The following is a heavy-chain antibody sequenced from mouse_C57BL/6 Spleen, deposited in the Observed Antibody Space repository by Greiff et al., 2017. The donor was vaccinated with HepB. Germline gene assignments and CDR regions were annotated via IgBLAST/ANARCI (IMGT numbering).Heavy chain of an antibody. V-gene: IGHV1-82*01. CDR1: GYAFSSSW. CDR3: ARSRGSSYFDY. CDR2: IYPGDGDT. J-gene: IGHJ2*01. Sequence: VQLQESGPELVKPGASVKISCKASGYAFSSSWMNWVKQRPGKGLEWIGQIYPGDGDTNYNGKFKGKATLTADKSSSTAYMQLSSLTSEDSAVYFCARSRGSSYFDYWGQGTTLTVSS. D-gene: IGHD1-1*01.